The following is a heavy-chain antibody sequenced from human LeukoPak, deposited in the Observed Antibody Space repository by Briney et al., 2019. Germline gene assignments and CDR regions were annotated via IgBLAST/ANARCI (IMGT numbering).Heavy chain of an antibody. CDR2: IYYSGST. J-gene: IGHJ4*02. V-gene: IGHV4-39*01. CDR3: ARIVGASDY. CDR1: GGSISSSSYY. D-gene: IGHD1-26*01. Sequence: PSEPLSLTCTVSGGSISSSSYYWGWIRQPPGKGLEWIGSIYYSGSTYYNPSLKSRVTISVDTSKNQFSLKLSSVTAADTAVYYCARIVGASDYWGQGTLVTVSS.